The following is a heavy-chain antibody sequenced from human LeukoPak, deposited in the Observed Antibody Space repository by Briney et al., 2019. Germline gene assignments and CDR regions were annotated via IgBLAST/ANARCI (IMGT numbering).Heavy chain of an antibody. D-gene: IGHD6-6*01. CDR1: GDSISLQY. V-gene: IGHV4-4*09. J-gene: IGHJ4*02. CDR3: ARRSPIAAEDY. Sequence: SETLFLTCTVTGDSISLQYWNWIRQPPGKGLEWLGYISSSGNTNYHPSVNSRVTISRDTSKNQLSLRLKSLTAADTAVYYCARRSPIAAEDYWGQGILVTVSS. CDR2: ISSSGNT.